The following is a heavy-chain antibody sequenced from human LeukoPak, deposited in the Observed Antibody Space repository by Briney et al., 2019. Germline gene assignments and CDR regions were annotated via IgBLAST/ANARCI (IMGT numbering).Heavy chain of an antibody. Sequence: GGSLRLSCAASGFTFGSYWMSWVRQAPGKGLEWVANINQDVSEKYCVDSVKGRFTISRDNTKNSLYLQMDSLRAEATDVYYCARELAGSSHLWGQGTLVTVSS. D-gene: IGHD6-13*01. CDR1: GFTFGSYW. CDR2: INQDVSEK. CDR3: ARELAGSSHL. J-gene: IGHJ5*02. V-gene: IGHV3-7*01.